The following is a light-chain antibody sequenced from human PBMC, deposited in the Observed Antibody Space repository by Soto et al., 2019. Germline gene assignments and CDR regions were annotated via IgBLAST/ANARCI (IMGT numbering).Light chain of an antibody. Sequence: EIVLTQSPATLSLSPGERATLSCRASQSVRSYLAWYRQRPGQPPRLLIYDASNRAAGIPARFSGSGSGTDFSLTISSLEPGDLAVYYCQQYGSSPRTFGQGTKVDIK. CDR2: DAS. CDR3: QQYGSSPRT. V-gene: IGKV3-11*01. J-gene: IGKJ1*01. CDR1: QSVRSY.